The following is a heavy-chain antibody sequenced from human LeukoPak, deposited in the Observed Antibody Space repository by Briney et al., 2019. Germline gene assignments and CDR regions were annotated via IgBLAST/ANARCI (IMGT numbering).Heavy chain of an antibody. CDR1: GFTFSSYA. Sequence: GRSLRLSCAASGFTFSSYAMDWVRQAPGKGLEWVAVISYDGSNKYYADSVKGRFTISRDNSKNTLYLQMNSLRAEDTAVYYCAREGIVVVPAAGGFDYWGQGTLVTVSS. J-gene: IGHJ4*02. CDR2: ISYDGSNK. V-gene: IGHV3-30*01. D-gene: IGHD2-2*01. CDR3: AREGIVVVPAAGGFDY.